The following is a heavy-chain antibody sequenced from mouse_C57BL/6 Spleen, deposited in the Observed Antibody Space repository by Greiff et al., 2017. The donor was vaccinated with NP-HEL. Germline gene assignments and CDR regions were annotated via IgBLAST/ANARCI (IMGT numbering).Heavy chain of an antibody. D-gene: IGHD1-1*01. CDR1: GYTFTSYW. J-gene: IGHJ1*03. CDR3: ARELPYYGSSYVWYFDV. V-gene: IGHV1-53*01. Sequence: QVQLQQPGTELVKPGASVKLSCKASGYTFTSYWMHWVKQRPGQGLEWIGNINPSNGGTNYNEKFKSTATLTVDKSSSTAYMQLSSLTAEDSAVYYCARELPYYGSSYVWYFDVWGTGTTVTVAS. CDR2: INPSNGGT.